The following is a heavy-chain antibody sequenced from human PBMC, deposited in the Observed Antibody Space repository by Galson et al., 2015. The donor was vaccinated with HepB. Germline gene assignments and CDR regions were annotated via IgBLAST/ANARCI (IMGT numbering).Heavy chain of an antibody. CDR1: GFTFDGYA. Sequence: SLRLSCAASGFTFDGYAMHWVRQAPGKGLEWVSGISWNSGSTCYADSVKGRFTISRDNAKNSLYLQMNSLRAEDTALYYCAKVPIWALRLGKVSFGVYAFDYWGQGTLVTVSS. D-gene: IGHD3-16*02. CDR2: ISWNSGST. V-gene: IGHV3-9*01. CDR3: AKVPIWALRLGKVSFGVYAFDY. J-gene: IGHJ4*02.